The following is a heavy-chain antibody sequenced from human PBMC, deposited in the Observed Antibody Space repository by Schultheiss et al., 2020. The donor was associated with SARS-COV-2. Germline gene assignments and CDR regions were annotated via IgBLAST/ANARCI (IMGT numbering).Heavy chain of an antibody. CDR3: ARAERRWLQLNGWYFDL. V-gene: IGHV4-59*01. J-gene: IGHJ2*01. D-gene: IGHD5-24*01. CDR2: IYYSGST. CDR1: GYSISSYY. Sequence: SQTLSLTCTVSGYSISSYYWSWIRQPPGKGLEWIGYIYYSGSTYYNPSLKSRVTISVDTSKNQFSLKLSSVTAADTAVYYCARAERRWLQLNGWYFDLWGRGTLVTVSS.